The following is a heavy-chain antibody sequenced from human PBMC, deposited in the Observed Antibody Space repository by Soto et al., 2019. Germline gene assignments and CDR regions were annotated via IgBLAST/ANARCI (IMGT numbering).Heavy chain of an antibody. D-gene: IGHD3-22*01. J-gene: IGHJ4*02. CDR3: AKSPGMYYYDSSGYYHYDY. Sequence: PGGSLRLSCAASGFAFRSYAMHWVRQAPGKGLEWVSAISGSGVSTYYADSVKGRFTISRDNSKNTLYLQMNSLRAEDTAVYYCAKSPGMYYYDSSGYYHYDYWGQGTLVTVSS. CDR1: GFAFRSYA. CDR2: ISGSGVST. V-gene: IGHV3-23*01.